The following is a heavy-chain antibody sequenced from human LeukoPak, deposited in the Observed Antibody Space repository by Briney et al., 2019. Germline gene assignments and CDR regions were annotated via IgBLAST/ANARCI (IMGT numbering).Heavy chain of an antibody. CDR2: INPNSGGT. Sequence: ASVKVSCNASGYTFTGYYMHWVRQAPGQGLEWMGRINPNSGGTNYAQKFQGRVTMTRDTSISTAYMELSRLRSDDTAVYYCARDWGFGELSFDYWGQGTLVTVSS. D-gene: IGHD3-10*01. J-gene: IGHJ4*02. CDR3: ARDWGFGELSFDY. CDR1: GYTFTGYY. V-gene: IGHV1-2*06.